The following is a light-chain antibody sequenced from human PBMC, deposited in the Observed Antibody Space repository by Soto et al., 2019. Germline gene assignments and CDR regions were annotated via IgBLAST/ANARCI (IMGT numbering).Light chain of an antibody. CDR3: RSVSRLPFN. J-gene: IGKJ5*01. CDR2: DAS. CDR1: QSVSNY. Sequence: EIVLAQAAATLSLSPGERATLSCRASQSVSNYLAWYQQKPGQAPRLLIHDASDRATGIPARFSGSGSVTDFTLTIRCLYPEDVGLYNCRSVSRLPFNFSQETRL. V-gene: IGKV3-11*01.